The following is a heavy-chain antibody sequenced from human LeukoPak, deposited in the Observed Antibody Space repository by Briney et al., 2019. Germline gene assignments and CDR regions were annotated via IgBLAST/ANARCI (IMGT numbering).Heavy chain of an antibody. CDR1: GFTVYDTY. D-gene: IGHD1-1*01. J-gene: IGHJ4*02. Sequence: PGGSLRLSCAASGFTVYDTYMSWVRHPPGKDLEGVSVVYSGGRTFYADSVKGRFTVSTDSSKNTVYLQTNSLRVDDTAVYYCAKQASTGLDYWGEGTLVTVSS. CDR2: VYSGGRT. CDR3: AKQASTGLDY. V-gene: IGHV3-66*02.